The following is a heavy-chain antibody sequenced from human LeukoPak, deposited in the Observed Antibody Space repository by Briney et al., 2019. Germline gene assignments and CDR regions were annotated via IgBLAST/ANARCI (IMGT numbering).Heavy chain of an antibody. D-gene: IGHD2-2*03. CDR3: ARLLRVGYCSTTTCNWFDP. J-gene: IGHJ5*02. Sequence: SETLSLTCTVSGGSISSYYWSWIRQPPGKGLEWIGYIYYSGSTNYNPSLKSRVTVSVDTSKNQFSLKLSSVTAADTAVYYCARLLRVGYCSTTTCNWFDPWGQGTLVTVS. CDR1: GGSISSYY. CDR2: IYYSGST. V-gene: IGHV4-59*08.